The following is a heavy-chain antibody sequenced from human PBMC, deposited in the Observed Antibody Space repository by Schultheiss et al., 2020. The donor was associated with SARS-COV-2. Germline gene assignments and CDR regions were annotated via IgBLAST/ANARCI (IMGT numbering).Heavy chain of an antibody. CDR3: ARLRGDYGDDYNWFDP. V-gene: IGHV1-2*02. Sequence: ASVKVSCKASGYTFTGYYMHWVRQAPGQGLEWMGWINPNSGGTNYAQKFQGRVTITADESTSTAYMELSSLRSEDTAVYYCARLRGDYGDDYNWFDPWGQGTLVTVSS. CDR2: INPNSGGT. J-gene: IGHJ5*02. D-gene: IGHD4-17*01. CDR1: GYTFTGYY.